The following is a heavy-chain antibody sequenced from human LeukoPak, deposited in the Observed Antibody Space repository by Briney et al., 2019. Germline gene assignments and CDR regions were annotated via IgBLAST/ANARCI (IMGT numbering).Heavy chain of an antibody. CDR3: ARVRHYYDSSGYWGPNWFDP. Sequence: ASVKVSCKASGYTFTSYYMHWVRQAPGQGLEWMGWMNPNSGNTGYAQKFQGRVTITRNTSISTAYMELSSLRSEDTAVYYCARVRHYYDSSGYWGPNWFDPWGQGTLVTVSS. V-gene: IGHV1-8*03. CDR1: GYTFTSYY. D-gene: IGHD3-22*01. J-gene: IGHJ5*02. CDR2: MNPNSGNT.